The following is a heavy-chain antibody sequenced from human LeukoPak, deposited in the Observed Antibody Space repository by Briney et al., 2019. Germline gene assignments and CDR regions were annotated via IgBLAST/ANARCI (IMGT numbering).Heavy chain of an antibody. CDR2: IYYSGST. V-gene: IGHV4-59*01. J-gene: IGHJ5*02. CDR1: GGSFSGYY. Sequence: KPSETLSLTCAVYGGSFSGYYWSWIRQPPGKGLEWIGYIYYSGSTNYNPSLKSRVTISVDTSKNQFSLKLSSVTAADTAVYYCARGKGVTTVTTGWFDPWGQGTLVTVSS. D-gene: IGHD4-4*01. CDR3: ARGKGVTTVTTGWFDP.